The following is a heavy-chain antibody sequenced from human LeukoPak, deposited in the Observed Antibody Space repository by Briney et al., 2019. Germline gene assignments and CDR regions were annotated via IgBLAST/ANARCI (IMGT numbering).Heavy chain of an antibody. Sequence: SETLSLTCTVSGGSISSSSYYWGWIRQPPGKGLEWIGSIYYSGSTYYNPSLKCRVTISVDTSKNQFSLKLSSVTAADTAVYYCARDIAARPIIDWGQGTLVTVSS. D-gene: IGHD6-6*01. V-gene: IGHV4-39*07. CDR3: ARDIAARPIID. CDR1: GGSISSSSYY. CDR2: IYYSGST. J-gene: IGHJ4*02.